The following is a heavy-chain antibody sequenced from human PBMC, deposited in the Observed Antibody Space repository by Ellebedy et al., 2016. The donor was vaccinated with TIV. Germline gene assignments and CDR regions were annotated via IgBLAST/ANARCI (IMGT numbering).Heavy chain of an antibody. V-gene: IGHV1-69*13. J-gene: IGHJ4*02. CDR2: IIPIFGTA. CDR1: GGTFNNYA. Sequence: AASVKVSCKASGGTFNNYAISWVRQAPGQGLEWKGGIIPIFGTANYAQKFRGRVTITADESTSAAYMDLSSLRYEDTAVYYCARAESGGYAWDYWGQGTLVTVSS. CDR3: ARAESGGYAWDY. D-gene: IGHD5-12*01.